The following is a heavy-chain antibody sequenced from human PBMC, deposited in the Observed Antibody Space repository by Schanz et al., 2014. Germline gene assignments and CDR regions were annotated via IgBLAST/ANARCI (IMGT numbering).Heavy chain of an antibody. V-gene: IGHV3-43*01. D-gene: IGHD1-26*01. J-gene: IGHJ6*02. CDR1: GFTFSSYW. Sequence: EVNLVESGGGLVQPGTSLRLSCAASGFTFSSYWMSWVRQAPGKGLEWVSLIDRDGGHTYYADSVKGRFTISRDNSKNSLYLQMNSLRTEDTALYYCAKDSRGSSFDMDVWGQGTTVTVSS. CDR3: AKDSRGSSFDMDV. CDR2: IDRDGGHT.